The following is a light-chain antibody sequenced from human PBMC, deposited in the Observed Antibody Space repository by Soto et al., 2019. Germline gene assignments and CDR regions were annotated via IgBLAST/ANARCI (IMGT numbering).Light chain of an antibody. J-gene: IGKJ4*01. CDR1: QTIKRNY. CDR2: GAS. Sequence: EIVLTQSPGTLSVSPGERATLSCRASQTIKRNYLAWYQQKAGQAPRLLIFGASSRATGIPDRFGGSGSGTDFTLTISRLEPEDFAVYHCQQYGDSPTFGAGTKVEIK. CDR3: QQYGDSPT. V-gene: IGKV3-20*01.